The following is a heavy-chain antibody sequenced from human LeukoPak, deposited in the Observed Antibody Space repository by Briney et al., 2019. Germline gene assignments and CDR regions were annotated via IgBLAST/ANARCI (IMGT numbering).Heavy chain of an antibody. V-gene: IGHV4-39*01. CDR1: GGSVSSSSYY. J-gene: IGHJ5*02. D-gene: IGHD3-10*01. CDR2: TCYSVFT. Sequence: SETLSLTCTVSGGSVSSSSYYWGWLRQPPGKGLEWIGSTCYSVFTYYNPSPKSRVTISVDTSKNQFSLKLSSVPATDTAMYYWARNRYYYGSGNYGVPNWFDPWGQGTLVTVSS. CDR3: ARNRYYYGSGNYGVPNWFDP.